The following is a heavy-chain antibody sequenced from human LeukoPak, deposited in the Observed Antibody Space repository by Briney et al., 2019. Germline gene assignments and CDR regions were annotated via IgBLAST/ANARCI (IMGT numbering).Heavy chain of an antibody. CDR3: ARDLGVATGEDY. V-gene: IGHV1-46*01. D-gene: IGHD5-12*01. CDR1: GYTFTSHY. Sequence: ASVKVSCKTSGYTFTSHYMHWVRQAPGQGLEWMGVINPSDHFTRYAQKLQGRVTMTRDLSTSTAYMELSSLRSEDTAVYYCARDLGVATGEDYWGQGTLVTVSS. CDR2: INPSDHFT. J-gene: IGHJ4*02.